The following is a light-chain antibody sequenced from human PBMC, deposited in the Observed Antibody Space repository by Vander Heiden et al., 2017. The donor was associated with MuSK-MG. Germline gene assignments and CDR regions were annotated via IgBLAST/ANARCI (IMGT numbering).Light chain of an antibody. CDR2: DNK. J-gene: IGLJ2*01. Sequence: QSVLTQLPSLSAVLGQKVTISCSGSSFNIGNNYVSWYQQRPGTAPKLLIYDNKKRPSGIPDRFSGSKSGTSATLSITGLQTGGEADYYCGTWDSSLSTVVFGGGTKLTVL. V-gene: IGLV1-51*01. CDR3: GTWDSSLSTVV. CDR1: SFNIGNNY.